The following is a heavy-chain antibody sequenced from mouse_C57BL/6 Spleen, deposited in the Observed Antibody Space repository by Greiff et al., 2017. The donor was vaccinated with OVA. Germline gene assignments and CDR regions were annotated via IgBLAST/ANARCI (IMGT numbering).Heavy chain of an antibody. CDR1: GFNIKDYY. CDR3: TTRVHWVVAVDDY. CDR2: IDPEDGDT. D-gene: IGHD1-1*01. J-gene: IGHJ2*01. Sequence: VQLKQSGAELVRPGASVKLSCTASGFNIKDYYMHWVKQRPEQGLEWIGRIDPEDGDTEYAPKFQGKATMTADTSSNTAYLQLSSLTSEDTAVYYCTTRVHWVVAVDDYWGQGTTLTVSS. V-gene: IGHV14-1*01.